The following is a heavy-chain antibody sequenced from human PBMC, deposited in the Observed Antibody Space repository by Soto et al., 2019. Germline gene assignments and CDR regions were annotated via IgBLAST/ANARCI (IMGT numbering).Heavy chain of an antibody. CDR2: IWYDGSNK. J-gene: IGHJ3*02. V-gene: IGHV3-33*01. CDR3: ARAGKDGRAFHI. D-gene: IGHD1-26*01. Sequence: QVQLVESGGGVVQPGRSLRLSCAASGFTFSSYGMHWVRQAPGKGLEWVAVIWYDGSNKYYADSVKGRFTISRDNSKNTLYLQRNSLRAEDTAVYYCARAGKDGRAFHIWGQGTMVTVSS. CDR1: GFTFSSYG.